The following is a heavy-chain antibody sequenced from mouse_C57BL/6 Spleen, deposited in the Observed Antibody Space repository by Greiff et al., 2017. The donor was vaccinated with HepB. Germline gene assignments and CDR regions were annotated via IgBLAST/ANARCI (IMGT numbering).Heavy chain of an antibody. V-gene: IGHV1-59*01. D-gene: IGHD1-1*01. Sequence: QVQLQQPGAELVRPGPSVKLSCKASGYTFTSYWMHWVKQRPGQGLEWIGVIDPSDSYTNYNQKFKGKATLTVDTSSSTAYMQLSSLTSEDSAVYYCARLDYYYGSKFAYWGQGTLVTVSA. CDR2: IDPSDSYT. J-gene: IGHJ3*01. CDR3: ARLDYYYGSKFAY. CDR1: GYTFTSYW.